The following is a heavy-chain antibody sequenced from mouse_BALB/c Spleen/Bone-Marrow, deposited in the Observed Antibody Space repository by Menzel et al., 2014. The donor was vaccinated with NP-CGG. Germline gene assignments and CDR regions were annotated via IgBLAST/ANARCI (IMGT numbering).Heavy chain of an antibody. CDR2: ISSGSSTI. V-gene: IGHV5-17*02. CDR1: GFTFSSFG. J-gene: IGHJ2*01. Sequence: EVHLVESGGGLVQPGGSRKLSCAASGFTFSSFGMHWVRQAPERGLEWVAYISSGSSTIFYADTVKGRFTISRDNPKNTLFLQMTSLRSEDTAMYYCTRGGNWEDFDYWGQGTTLTVSS. D-gene: IGHD4-1*01. CDR3: TRGGNWEDFDY.